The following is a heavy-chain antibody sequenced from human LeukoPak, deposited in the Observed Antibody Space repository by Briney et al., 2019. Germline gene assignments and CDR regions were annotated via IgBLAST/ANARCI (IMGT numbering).Heavy chain of an antibody. CDR2: IIPIFGTA. Sequence: ASVKVSCKASGYTFISYYMHWVRQAPGQGLEWMGGIIPIFGTANYAQKFQGRVTISADESTSTAFMELGSLRSEDTAVYYCARVGGGRYCSSTSCYMRGWFDPWGQGTLVTVSS. CDR3: ARVGGGRYCSSTSCYMRGWFDP. J-gene: IGHJ5*02. V-gene: IGHV1-69*13. CDR1: GYTFISYY. D-gene: IGHD2-2*02.